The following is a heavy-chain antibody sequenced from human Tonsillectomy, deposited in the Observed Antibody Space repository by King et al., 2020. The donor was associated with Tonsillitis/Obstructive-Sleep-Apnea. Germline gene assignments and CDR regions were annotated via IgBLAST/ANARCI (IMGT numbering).Heavy chain of an antibody. CDR2: IDPIDSYT. Sequence: VQLVESGAEVKKPGESLRISCKGSGYSFTSYWISWVRQMPGKGLEWMGRIDPIDSYTDYSPSFQGHVTISADKSIRTAYLQWSSLKASDTAMYYCAIAYYSNFYVMDVWGQGTTVTVSS. D-gene: IGHD3-10*01. CDR3: AIAYYSNFYVMDV. J-gene: IGHJ6*02. CDR1: GYSFTSYW. V-gene: IGHV5-10-1*03.